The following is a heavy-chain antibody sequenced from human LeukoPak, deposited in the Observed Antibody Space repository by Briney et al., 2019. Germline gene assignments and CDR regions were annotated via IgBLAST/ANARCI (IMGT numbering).Heavy chain of an antibody. CDR2: INHSGST. J-gene: IGHJ6*03. Sequence: PSETLSLSCAVYGGSFSGYYWSWIRQPPGKGLEWIGEINHSGSTNYNPSLKSRVTISVDTSKNQFSLKLSSVTAADTAVYYCARGPDYCDYGYYYYYMDVWGKGTTVTVSS. CDR3: ARGPDYCDYGYYYYYMDV. CDR1: GGSFSGYY. V-gene: IGHV4-34*01. D-gene: IGHD4-17*01.